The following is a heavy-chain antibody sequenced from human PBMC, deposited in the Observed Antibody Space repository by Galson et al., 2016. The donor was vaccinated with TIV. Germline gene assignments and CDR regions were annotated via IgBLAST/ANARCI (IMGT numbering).Heavy chain of an antibody. J-gene: IGHJ3*02. CDR3: VRDAGPYDHGLVI. CDR1: GGSIKNGDFF. D-gene: IGHD4/OR15-4a*01. V-gene: IGHV4-30-4*01. Sequence: TLSLTCTVFGGSIKNGDFFWTWIRQPPGKGLEWIGYVYYSGRTNYSPSLQSRLSLSVNTSKNQFSLRLSSVTAADPAVYYCVRDAGPYDHGLVIWGQGKMVTVSS. CDR2: VYYSGRT.